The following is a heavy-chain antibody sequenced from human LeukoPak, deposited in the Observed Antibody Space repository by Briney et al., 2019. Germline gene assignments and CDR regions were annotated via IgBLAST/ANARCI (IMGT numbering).Heavy chain of an antibody. CDR3: AFEDSSGYLGYFDY. V-gene: IGHV3-23*01. CDR1: GITFNSYA. Sequence: GGSLRLXCAASGITFNSYAMSWVRQAPGKGLEWVSVISGSGGSTYYADSVKGRFTISRDNSKNTLYLQMNTLGAEDTAVYYCAFEDSSGYLGYFDYWGQGTLVTVSS. CDR2: ISGSGGST. D-gene: IGHD3-22*01. J-gene: IGHJ4*02.